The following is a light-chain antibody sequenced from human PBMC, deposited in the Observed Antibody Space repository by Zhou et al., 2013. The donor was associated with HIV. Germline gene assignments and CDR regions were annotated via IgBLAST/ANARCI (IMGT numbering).Light chain of an antibody. CDR3: QQYNSYPWT. Sequence: DIQMTQSPSTPSASVGERVTITCRASQSINSWLAWYQQKPGKAPKLLIYKASSLESGVPSRFSGSGSGTEFTLTISSLQPDDLATYYCQQYNSYPWTFGQGTKVDIK. J-gene: IGKJ1*01. CDR1: QSINSW. V-gene: IGKV1-5*03. CDR2: KAS.